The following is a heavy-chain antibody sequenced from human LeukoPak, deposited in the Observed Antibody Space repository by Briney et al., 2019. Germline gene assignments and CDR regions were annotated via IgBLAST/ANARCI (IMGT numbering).Heavy chain of an antibody. D-gene: IGHD4-17*01. J-gene: IGHJ1*01. CDR2: IYYSGST. V-gene: IGHV4-61*01. CDR3: ARGYSPVTTKVSYFQH. Sequence: PSETLSLTCTVSGGSVSSGSYYWSWIRQPPGKGLEGIGYIYYSGSTNYNPSLKSRVTISVDSSKNQFSLKLTSVTAADTAVYYCARGYSPVTTKVSYFQHWGQGTLVTVSS. CDR1: GGSVSSGSYY.